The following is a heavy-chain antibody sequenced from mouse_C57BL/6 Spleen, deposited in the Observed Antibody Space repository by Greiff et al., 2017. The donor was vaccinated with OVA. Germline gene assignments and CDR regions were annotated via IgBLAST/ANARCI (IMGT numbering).Heavy chain of an antibody. D-gene: IGHD1-1*01. CDR3: TRSYYDGSTEYYLDC. CDR2: IDPETGGT. V-gene: IGHV1-15*01. J-gene: IGHJ2*01. CDR1: GYTFTDYE. Sequence: QVQLQQSGAELVRPGASVTLSCKASGYTFTDYEMHWVQQTPVHGLEWIGSIDPETGGTAYNQKFKGKAILTADKSSSTAYMELRSLTSEDSAVYYCTRSYYDGSTEYYLDCWGQGTTLTVSS.